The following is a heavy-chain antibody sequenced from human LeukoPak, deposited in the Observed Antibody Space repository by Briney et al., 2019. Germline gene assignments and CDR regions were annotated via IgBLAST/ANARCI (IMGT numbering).Heavy chain of an antibody. J-gene: IGHJ4*02. CDR3: ATGRIGELSVFFDY. CDR2: FDPEDGET. CDR1: GYTLTELS. Sequence: ASVKVSCTVSGYTLTELSMHWVRQAPGKGLEWMGGFDPEDGETIYAQKFQGRVTMTEDTSTDTAYMELSSLRSEDTAVYYCATGRIGELSVFFDYWGQGTLVTVSS. V-gene: IGHV1-24*01. D-gene: IGHD1-26*01.